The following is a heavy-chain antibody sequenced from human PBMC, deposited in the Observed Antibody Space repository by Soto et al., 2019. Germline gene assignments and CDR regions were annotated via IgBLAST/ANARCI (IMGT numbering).Heavy chain of an antibody. CDR2: TSAYNGNT. CDR3: ARRQWLVGGHYDGMDV. Sequence: QVQLAQSGAEVKKPGASVKVSCKASGYTFTSYGISWVRQAPGQGLEWMGWTSAYNGNTNYAQKLQGRVTMTTDTSTTAAYMELRRLRSDDTAEYYCARRQWLVGGHYDGMDVWGQGTPLTVSS. D-gene: IGHD6-19*01. J-gene: IGHJ6*02. CDR1: GYTFTSYG. V-gene: IGHV1-18*01.